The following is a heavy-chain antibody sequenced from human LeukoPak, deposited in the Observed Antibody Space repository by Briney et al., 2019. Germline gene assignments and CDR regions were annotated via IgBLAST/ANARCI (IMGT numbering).Heavy chain of an antibody. J-gene: IGHJ5*02. CDR2: IYTSGST. D-gene: IGHD3-10*01. Sequence: SETLSLTCTVSGGSISSYYWSWIRQPAGKGLEWIGRIYTSGSTNYNPSLKSRVTMSVNTSKNQFSLKLSSVTAADTAVYYRARGGTMVRGVILWFDPWGQGTLVTVSS. CDR3: ARGGTMVRGVILWFDP. CDR1: GGSISSYY. V-gene: IGHV4-4*07.